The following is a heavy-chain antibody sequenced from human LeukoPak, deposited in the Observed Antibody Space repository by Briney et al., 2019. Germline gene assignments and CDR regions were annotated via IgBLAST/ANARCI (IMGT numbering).Heavy chain of an antibody. CDR2: IYIGGST. V-gene: IGHV3-66*01. D-gene: IGHD1-1*01. CDR1: GFTVSSNY. Sequence: GGSQRLSCAVSGFTVSSNYMSWVRQAPGKGLEWVSVIYIGGSTYYADSVKGRFTISRDNSKNTLYLQMNSLRAEDTAVYYCVREAGTTRGAFDIWGQGTMVTVSS. J-gene: IGHJ3*02. CDR3: VREAGTTRGAFDI.